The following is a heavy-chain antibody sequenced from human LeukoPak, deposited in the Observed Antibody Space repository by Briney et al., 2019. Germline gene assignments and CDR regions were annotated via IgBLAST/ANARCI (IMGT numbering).Heavy chain of an antibody. D-gene: IGHD2-21*02. CDR2: IYHSGST. CDR1: GYSISSGYY. CDR3: ARDQAAYCGGDRYFGAFDI. Sequence: SETLSLTCTVSGYSISSGYYWGWIRQPPGKGLEWIGSIYHSGSTYYNPSLKSRVTISVDTSKNQFSLKLSSVTAADTAVYYCARDQAAYCGGDRYFGAFDIWGQGTMVTVSS. J-gene: IGHJ3*02. V-gene: IGHV4-38-2*02.